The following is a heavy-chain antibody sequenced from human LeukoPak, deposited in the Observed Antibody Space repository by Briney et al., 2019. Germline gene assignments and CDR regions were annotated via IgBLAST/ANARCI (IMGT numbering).Heavy chain of an antibody. CDR2: ISAYNGNT. D-gene: IGHD3-22*01. V-gene: IGHV1-18*01. CDR1: GYTFTIYG. J-gene: IGHJ2*01. CDR3: ARGAKDSSGYYYEFGYFDL. Sequence: GASVKVSCTASGYTFTIYGISWVRQAPGQGLEWMGWISAYNGNTNYAQKLQGRVTMTTDTSTSTAYMELRSLRSDDTAVYYCARGAKDSSGYYYEFGYFDLWGRGTLVTVSS.